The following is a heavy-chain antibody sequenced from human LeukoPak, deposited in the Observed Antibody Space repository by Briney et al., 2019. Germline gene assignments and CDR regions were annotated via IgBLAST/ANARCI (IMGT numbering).Heavy chain of an antibody. D-gene: IGHD3-10*01. V-gene: IGHV3-23*01. CDR3: AKRWVRGVFYYYYMDV. J-gene: IGHJ6*03. Sequence: GGSLRLSCAASGFTFSSYAMSWVRQAPGKGLEWVSAISGSGGSTYYADSVKGRFTISRDNSKNTLYLQMNSLRAEDTAVYYCAKRWVRGVFYYYYMDVWGKGTTVTVSS. CDR2: ISGSGGST. CDR1: GFTFSSYA.